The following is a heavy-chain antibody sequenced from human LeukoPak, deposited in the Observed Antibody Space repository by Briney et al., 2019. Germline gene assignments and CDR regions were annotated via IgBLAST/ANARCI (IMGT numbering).Heavy chain of an antibody. CDR1: GGPISSYY. Sequence: SETLSLTCTVSGGPISSYYWSWIRQPPGKGLEWIGYIYYSGSTNYNPSLKSRLTISVDTSKNQFSLKLSSVTAADTAVYYCARGGGYCSGGSCHIDFWGQGTLVTVSS. V-gene: IGHV4-59*01. CDR3: ARGGGYCSGGSCHIDF. CDR2: IYYSGST. D-gene: IGHD2-15*01. J-gene: IGHJ4*02.